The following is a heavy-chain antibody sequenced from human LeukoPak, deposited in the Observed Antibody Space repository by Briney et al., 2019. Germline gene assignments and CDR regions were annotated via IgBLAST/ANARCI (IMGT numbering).Heavy chain of an antibody. D-gene: IGHD2-15*01. CDR3: ARWAGAASRVFWAPFDY. CDR2: IIPMFGTT. V-gene: IGHV1-69*01. Sequence: SVKVSCKASGGTFRSYILGWVRQAPGQGLEWMGGIIPMFGTTKYTQKFQGGVTVTADESTSTVYMELSSLRSEDTAVYYCARWAGAASRVFWAPFDYWGQGTLVTVSS. CDR1: GGTFRSYI. J-gene: IGHJ4*02.